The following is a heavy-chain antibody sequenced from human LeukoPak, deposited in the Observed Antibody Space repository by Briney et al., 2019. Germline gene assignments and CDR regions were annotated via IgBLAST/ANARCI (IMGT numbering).Heavy chain of an antibody. Sequence: PGGSLRLSCAASGFTVSSNYMSWVRQAPVKGLEWVSVIYSGGSTYYADSVKGRFTISRHNSKNTLYLQMNSLRAGDTAVYYCARGQSIAAALYAFDIWGQGTMVTVSS. J-gene: IGHJ3*02. D-gene: IGHD6-25*01. CDR2: IYSGGST. CDR3: ARGQSIAAALYAFDI. V-gene: IGHV3-53*04. CDR1: GFTVSSNY.